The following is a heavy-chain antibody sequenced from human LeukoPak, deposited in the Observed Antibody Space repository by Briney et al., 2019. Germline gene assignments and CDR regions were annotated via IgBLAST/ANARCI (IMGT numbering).Heavy chain of an antibody. J-gene: IGHJ5*02. V-gene: IGHV1-69*13. Sequence: SVKVSCKASGYTFTGYYMHWVRQAPGQGLEWMGGIIPIFGTANYAQKFQGRATITADESTSTAYMELSSLRSEDTAVYYCAQGWFGELLFASWFDPWGQGTLVTVSS. CDR1: GYTFTGYY. D-gene: IGHD3-10*01. CDR2: IIPIFGTA. CDR3: AQGWFGELLFASWFDP.